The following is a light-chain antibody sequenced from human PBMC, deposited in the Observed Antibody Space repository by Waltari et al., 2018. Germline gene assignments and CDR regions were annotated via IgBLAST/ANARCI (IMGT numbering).Light chain of an antibody. Sequence: AIRMTQSPSSFSASTGDRVTITCRASQGISSYLAWYQQKPGKAPKLLIYAASTLQSGVPSRFSGSGSGTDSTLTISCLQSEDFATYYCQQLNSYPLVTFGQGTKLEIK. CDR2: AAS. CDR3: QQLNSYPLVT. V-gene: IGKV1-8*01. CDR1: QGISSY. J-gene: IGKJ2*01.